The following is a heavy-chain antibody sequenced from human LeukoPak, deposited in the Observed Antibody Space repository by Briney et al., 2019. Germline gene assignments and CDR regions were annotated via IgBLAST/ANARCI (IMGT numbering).Heavy chain of an antibody. CDR2: ISPNSGGT. J-gene: IGHJ4*02. Sequence: ASVKVSCKASGYTFTGYYMHWVRQAPGQGLEWMGWISPNSGGTNYAQKFQGRVTMTRDTSISTAYMELSRLRSDDTAVYYCAREYSSGWSYHFDSWGQGTLVTVSS. CDR3: AREYSSGWSYHFDS. V-gene: IGHV1-2*02. CDR1: GYTFTGYY. D-gene: IGHD6-19*01.